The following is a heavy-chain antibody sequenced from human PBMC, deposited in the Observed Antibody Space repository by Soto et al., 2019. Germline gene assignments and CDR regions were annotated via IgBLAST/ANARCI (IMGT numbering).Heavy chain of an antibody. CDR1: GGTFSSYT. D-gene: IGHD3-9*01. CDR2: IIPILGIA. Sequence: SVKVSCKASGGTFSSYTISWVRQAPGQGLEWMGRIIPILGIANYAQKFQGRVTITADKSTSTAYMELSSLRSEDTAVYYCAGYYDILTGDPYPDYYYGMDVWGQ. V-gene: IGHV1-69*02. J-gene: IGHJ6*02. CDR3: AGYYDILTGDPYPDYYYGMDV.